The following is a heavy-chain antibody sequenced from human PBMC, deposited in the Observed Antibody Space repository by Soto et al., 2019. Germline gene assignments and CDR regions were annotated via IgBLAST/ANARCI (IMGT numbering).Heavy chain of an antibody. Sequence: PSQTLSLTCAISGDSVSSNSAAWNWIRQSPSRGLEWLGRTYYRSKWYNDYAVSVKSRITINPDTSKNQFSLQLNSVTPEDTAVYYCARDRIVIAVADIYSSYGMDVCGQGTTLTVS. J-gene: IGHJ6*02. CDR3: ARDRIVIAVADIYSSYGMDV. CDR2: TYYRSKWYN. CDR1: GDSVSSNSAA. D-gene: IGHD6-19*01. V-gene: IGHV6-1*01.